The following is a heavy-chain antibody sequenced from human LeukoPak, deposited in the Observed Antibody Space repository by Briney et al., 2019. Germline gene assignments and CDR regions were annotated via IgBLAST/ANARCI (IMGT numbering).Heavy chain of an antibody. Sequence: GASVKVSCKASGYTFTSYGISWVRQAPGQGLEWMGWISAYNGNTDYAQSLQGRVTMTIDTSTSTVYMELRRLRSDDTAVYYCAREVGRSYELDYGDRGTLVTVSA. CDR3: AREVGRSYELDY. J-gene: IGHJ4*02. D-gene: IGHD3-16*01. CDR1: GYTFTSYG. CDR2: ISAYNGNT. V-gene: IGHV1-18*01.